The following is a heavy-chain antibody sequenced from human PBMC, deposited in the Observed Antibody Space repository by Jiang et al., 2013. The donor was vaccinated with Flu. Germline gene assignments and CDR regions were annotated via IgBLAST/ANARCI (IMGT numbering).Heavy chain of an antibody. D-gene: IGHD3-22*01. Sequence: GLVKPSETLSLTCTVSGGSMSSYFWTWIRQPPGKGLEWIGYIFYIGNTNYNPSLKSRVTISVDTSKNQFSLKLSSVTAADTAVYYCASFDSSGYYNYWGQGTLVTVSS. CDR1: GGSMSSYF. J-gene: IGHJ4*02. CDR3: ASFDSSGYYNY. CDR2: IFYIGNT. V-gene: IGHV4-59*01.